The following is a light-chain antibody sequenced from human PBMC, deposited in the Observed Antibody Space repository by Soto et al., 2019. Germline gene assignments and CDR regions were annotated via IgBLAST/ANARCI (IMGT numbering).Light chain of an antibody. V-gene: IGLV2-11*01. CDR1: SSDVGGYNY. CDR3: AAWDDSLSWV. CDR2: DVS. J-gene: IGLJ3*02. Sequence: QSALTQPRSVSGSPGQSVTISCTGTSSDVGGYNYVSWYQQHPGKAPKLMIYDVSKRPSGVPDRFSGSKSGTSASLAISGLQPEDEADYYCAAWDDSLSWVFGGGTKLTVL.